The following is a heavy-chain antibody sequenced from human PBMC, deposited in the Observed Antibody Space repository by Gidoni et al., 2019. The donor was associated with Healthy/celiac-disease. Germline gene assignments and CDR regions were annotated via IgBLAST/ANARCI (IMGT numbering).Heavy chain of an antibody. CDR3: AKGQVAEAGTLYYYGMEV. CDR2: ISYDGSNK. Sequence: QLQLVESGGGVVQPRMSLRLPFAASGFTFLSYGMHWVRKAPGKGLEWVAVISYDGSNKYYADSVKGRFTISRDNSKNTLYLQMNSLRAEDTAVYYCAKGQVAEAGTLYYYGMEVWGQGTTVTVSS. D-gene: IGHD6-13*01. V-gene: IGHV3-30*18. CDR1: GFTFLSYG. J-gene: IGHJ6*02.